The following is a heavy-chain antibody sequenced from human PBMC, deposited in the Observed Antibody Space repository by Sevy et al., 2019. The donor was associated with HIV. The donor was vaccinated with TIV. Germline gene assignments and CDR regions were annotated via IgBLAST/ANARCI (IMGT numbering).Heavy chain of an antibody. D-gene: IGHD5-18*01. J-gene: IGHJ3*02. CDR1: GFTFSSYS. Sequence: GGSLRLSCAASGFTFSSYSMNWVRQAPGKGLEWVSSISSSSSYIYYADSVKGRFTISRDNAKNSLYLQMNSLRAEDTAVYYCARPRGYSYGPDCDAFDIWGQGTMVTVSS. V-gene: IGHV3-21*01. CDR2: ISSSSSYI. CDR3: ARPRGYSYGPDCDAFDI.